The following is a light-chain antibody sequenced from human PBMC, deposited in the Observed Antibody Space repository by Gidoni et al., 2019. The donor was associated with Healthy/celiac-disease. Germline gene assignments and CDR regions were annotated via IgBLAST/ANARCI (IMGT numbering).Light chain of an antibody. J-gene: IGKJ2*01. V-gene: IGKV1-5*03. CDR3: QQYNSYSYT. CDR2: KAS. CDR1: QSISSW. Sequence: DIQMTQSPSTLSASVGDRVTITCRASQSISSWLAWYQQKPGKAPKLLIYKASSLESGVPSRFSGRGSGTEFTLTISSLQPDDFATYYCQQYNSYSYTFXXXTKLEIK.